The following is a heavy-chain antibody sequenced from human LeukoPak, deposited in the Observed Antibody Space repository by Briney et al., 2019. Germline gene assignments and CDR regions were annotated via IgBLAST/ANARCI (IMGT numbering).Heavy chain of an antibody. CDR2: ISGSGGST. D-gene: IGHD3-10*01. J-gene: IGHJ4*02. Sequence: GGSLRLSCAASGFTFSSYAMSWVRQARGKGLEWVSAISGSGGSTYYADSVKGRFTIARDNSKNTLYLQMNSLRAEDTAVYYCAKDWVVRGVIYYFDYWGQGTLVTVSS. V-gene: IGHV3-23*01. CDR1: GFTFSSYA. CDR3: AKDWVVRGVIYYFDY.